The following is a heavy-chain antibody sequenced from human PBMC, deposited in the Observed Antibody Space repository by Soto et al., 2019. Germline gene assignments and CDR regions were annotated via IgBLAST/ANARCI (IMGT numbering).Heavy chain of an antibody. CDR2: IDWDDDK. J-gene: IGHJ6*02. Sequence: SGPTLVNPTQTLTLTCTFSGFSLSTSAMCVSWIRQPPGKALEWLELIDWDDDKYYSTSLKTRLTISKDTSKNQVVLTINNMDPVDTASYYCARIREDYHYYVGIYYGMDVWGQGTTVTVSS. V-gene: IGHV2-70*01. CDR3: ARIREDYHYYVGIYYGMDV. CDR1: GFSLSTSAMC. D-gene: IGHD3-10*02.